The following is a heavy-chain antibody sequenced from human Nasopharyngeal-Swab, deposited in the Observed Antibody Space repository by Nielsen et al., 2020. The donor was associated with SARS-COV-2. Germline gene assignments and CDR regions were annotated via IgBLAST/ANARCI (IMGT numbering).Heavy chain of an antibody. J-gene: IGHJ5*02. CDR2: IYYSGST. D-gene: IGHD2-15*01. CDR3: ARVIRYCSGGSCYSWWFDP. V-gene: IGHV4-39*07. CDR1: GGSISSSSYY. Sequence: GSLRLSCTVSGGSISSSSYYWGWIRQPPGKGLEWIGSIYYSGSTYYNPSLKSRVTISVDTSKNQFSLKLSSVTAADTAVYYCARVIRYCSGGSCYSWWFDPWGQGTLVTVSS.